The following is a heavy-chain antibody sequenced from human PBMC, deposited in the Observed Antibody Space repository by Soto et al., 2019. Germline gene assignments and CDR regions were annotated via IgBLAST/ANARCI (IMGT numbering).Heavy chain of an antibody. V-gene: IGHV1-18*04. D-gene: IGHD3-10*01. CDR2: ISAYNGNT. CDR1: GYTFTSYG. CDR3: ARDDGSGITPWDYYYGMDV. J-gene: IGHJ6*02. Sequence: ASVKVSCKASGYTFTSYGISWVRQAPGQGLEGMGWISAYNGNTNYAQKLQGRVTMTTDTSTSTAYMELRSLRSDDTAVYYCARDDGSGITPWDYYYGMDVWGQGTTVTVSS.